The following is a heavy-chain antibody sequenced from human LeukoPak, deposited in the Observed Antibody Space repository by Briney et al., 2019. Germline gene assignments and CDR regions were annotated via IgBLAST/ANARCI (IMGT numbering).Heavy chain of an antibody. D-gene: IGHD2-15*01. V-gene: IGHV1-24*01. J-gene: IGHJ6*02. CDR3: ARVDCSGGSCYSGYYYGMDV. CDR2: FDPEDGET. Sequence: GASVKVSCKVSGYTLTELSMHWVRQAPGKGLEWMGGFDPEDGETIYAQKFQGRVTMTEDTSTDTAYMELSSLRSEDTAVYYCARVDCSGGSCYSGYYYGMDVWGQGTTVTVSS. CDR1: GYTLTELS.